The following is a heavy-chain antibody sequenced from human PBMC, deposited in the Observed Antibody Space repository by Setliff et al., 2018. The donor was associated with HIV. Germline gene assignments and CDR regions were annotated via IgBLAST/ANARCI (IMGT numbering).Heavy chain of an antibody. D-gene: IGHD3-9*01. CDR1: GYSFINYG. J-gene: IGHJ5*02. V-gene: IGHV1-18*01. Sequence: ASVKVSCKASGYSFINYGISWVRQAPGQGLEWMGWISAYNGNTNYAPRLLGRVTMTTDTSTSTAYMELRSLSSDDTAVYYCARGHLDYNYWEDILGNWFDPWGQGTLVTVS. CDR2: ISAYNGNT. CDR3: ARGHLDYNYWEDILGNWFDP.